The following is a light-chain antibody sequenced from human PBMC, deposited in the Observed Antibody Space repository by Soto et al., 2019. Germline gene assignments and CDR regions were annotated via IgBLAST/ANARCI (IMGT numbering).Light chain of an antibody. CDR3: QSYDSSLTVV. V-gene: IGLV1-40*01. J-gene: IGLJ2*01. CDR1: SSNIGAGYD. Sequence: QSVLTQPPSVSVAPGQRVTISCTGSSSNIGAGYDVHWYQQVPGTAPKLLIYGNINRPSGVPDRFSGSKSGTSASLAITGLQADDEADYYCQSYDSSLTVVFGGGTKLTVL. CDR2: GNI.